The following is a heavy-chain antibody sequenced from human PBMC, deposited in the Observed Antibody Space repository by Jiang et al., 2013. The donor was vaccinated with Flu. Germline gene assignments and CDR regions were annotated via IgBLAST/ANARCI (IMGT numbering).Heavy chain of an antibody. V-gene: IGHV3-30*04. D-gene: IGHD6-13*01. Sequence: LVESGGGVVQPGKSLRLSCAASGFSFNSYAMFWVRQAPGKGLEWVALISFSGSETFYADSGKGRFTISRDRSKNTLYLQMNSLRPEDTAVYFCARDRVVTLTSTWVYSAMDVWGHGTAVTVSS. CDR2: ISFSGSET. CDR1: GFSFNSYA. J-gene: IGHJ6*02. CDR3: ARDRVVTLTSTWVYSAMDV.